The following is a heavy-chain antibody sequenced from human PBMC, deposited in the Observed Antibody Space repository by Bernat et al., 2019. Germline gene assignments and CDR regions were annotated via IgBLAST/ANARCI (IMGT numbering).Heavy chain of an antibody. V-gene: IGHV3-74*01. CDR3: ASAARYCSSTSCYYYYYMDV. CDR2: INSDGSST. J-gene: IGHJ6*03. Sequence: EVQLVESGGGLVQPGGSLRLSCAASGFTFSSYWMHWVRQAPGKGLVWVSRINSDGSSTSYADSVKGRFTISRDNAKNTLYLQMNSLRAEDTAVYYCASAARYCSSTSCYYYYYMDVWGKGTTVTVS. D-gene: IGHD2-2*01. CDR1: GFTFSSYW.